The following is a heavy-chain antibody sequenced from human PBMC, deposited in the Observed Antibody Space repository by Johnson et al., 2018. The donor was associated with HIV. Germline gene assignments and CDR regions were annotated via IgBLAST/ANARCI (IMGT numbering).Heavy chain of an antibody. CDR2: ISWTSGSI. J-gene: IGHJ3*02. D-gene: IGHD3-10*01. Sequence: VQLVESGGGLVQPGRSLRLSCAASGFTFDDYAMPWVRQAPGKGLEWVSGISWTSGSIGYADSVKGRFTISRDNAKNSLYLQMNSLRAEDTALYYCARHFRGGDRGAVEIWGQGTMVTVSS. CDR1: GFTFDDYA. V-gene: IGHV3-9*01. CDR3: ARHFRGGDRGAVEI.